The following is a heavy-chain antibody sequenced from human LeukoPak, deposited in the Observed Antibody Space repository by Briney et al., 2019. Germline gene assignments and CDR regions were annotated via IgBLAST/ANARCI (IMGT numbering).Heavy chain of an antibody. Sequence: ETLSLTCTVSGGSISSYYWSWIRQPPGKGLEWIGYIYYSGSTNYNPSLKSRVTISVDTSKNQFSLKLSSVTAADTAVYYCARSTYSSSWPYYYYGMDVWGQGTTVTVSS. J-gene: IGHJ6*02. CDR1: GGSISSYY. D-gene: IGHD6-13*01. CDR2: IYYSGST. V-gene: IGHV4-59*08. CDR3: ARSTYSSSWPYYYYGMDV.